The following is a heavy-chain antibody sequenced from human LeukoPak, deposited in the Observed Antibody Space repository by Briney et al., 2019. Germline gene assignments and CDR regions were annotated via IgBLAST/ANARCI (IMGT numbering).Heavy chain of an antibody. Sequence: SETLSLTCTVSGGSISSGDYYWSWIRQPPGKGLEWIGYTYYSGSTYYNPSLKSRVTISVDTSKNQFSLKLSSVTAADTAVYYCARVPLVGYFDYWGQGTLVTVSS. D-gene: IGHD2-2*01. CDR3: ARVPLVGYFDY. V-gene: IGHV4-30-4*01. CDR2: TYYSGST. J-gene: IGHJ4*02. CDR1: GGSISSGDYY.